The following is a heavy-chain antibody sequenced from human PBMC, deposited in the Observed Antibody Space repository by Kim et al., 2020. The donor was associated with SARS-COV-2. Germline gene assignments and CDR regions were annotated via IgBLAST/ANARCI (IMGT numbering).Heavy chain of an antibody. V-gene: IGHV1-3*04. CDR2: ISSGYGNT. D-gene: IGHD3-10*01. CDR1: GYTFTSYA. J-gene: IGHJ6*02. CDR3: ARNYYGSGSYYYYYYYMDV. Sequence: ASVKVSCKASGYTFTSYAMHWVRQAPGQRLEWMGWISSGYGNTKYSQKFQGRVTITRDTSASTAYMELSSLRSEDTAVYYCARNYYGSGSYYYYYYYMDVWGQGTAVTVSS.